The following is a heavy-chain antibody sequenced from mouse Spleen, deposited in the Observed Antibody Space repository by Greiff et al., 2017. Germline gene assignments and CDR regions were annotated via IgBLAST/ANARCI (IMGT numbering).Heavy chain of an antibody. Sequence: EVQVVESGGGLVKPGGSLKLSCAASGFTFSSYGMSWVRQTPDKRLEWVATISSGGSYTYYPDSVKGRFTISRDNAKNTLYLQMSSLKSEDTAMYYCARHDGNPYYFDYWGQGTLVTVSA. D-gene: IGHD2-1*01. CDR1: GFTFSSYG. CDR3: ARHDGNPYYFDY. V-gene: IGHV5-6*01. J-gene: IGHJ3*01. CDR2: ISSGGSYT.